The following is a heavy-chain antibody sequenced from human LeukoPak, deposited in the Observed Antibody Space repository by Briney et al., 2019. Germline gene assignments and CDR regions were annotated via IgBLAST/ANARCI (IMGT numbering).Heavy chain of an antibody. Sequence: ASVKVSCKASGYTFTNYGITWVRQAPGQGLEWMGWVTTYNGNTHYAQKLQDRVTMTADTSTSTAYMELRGLRSDDTAVYFCARDXXXXXXXEYWGXXTXVTVS. CDR1: GYTFTNYG. J-gene: IGHJ4*02. V-gene: IGHV1-18*01. CDR3: ARDXXXXXXXEY. CDR2: VTTYNGNT.